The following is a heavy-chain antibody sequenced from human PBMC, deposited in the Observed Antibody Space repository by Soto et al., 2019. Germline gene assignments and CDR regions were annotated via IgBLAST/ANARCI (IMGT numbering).Heavy chain of an antibody. J-gene: IGHJ3*02. V-gene: IGHV1-3*01. CDR2: VNAGNGDT. CDR3: ARASSHHDGFDM. CDR1: GYTFSTYT. Sequence: QVPLVQSGAEVKKPGASVKVSCKASGYTFSTYTMHWVRQAPGQRFEWMGWVNAGNGDTRYSQKFQGRVTITRDTFATTGYKELSSLTSEDTAVYYCARASSHHDGFDMWGQGTKVTVSS.